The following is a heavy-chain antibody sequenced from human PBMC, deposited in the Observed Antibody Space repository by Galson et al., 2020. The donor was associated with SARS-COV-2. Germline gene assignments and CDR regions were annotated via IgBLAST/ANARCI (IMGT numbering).Heavy chain of an antibody. V-gene: IGHV1-18*04. CDR3: ARAIVVVVAATSYYYYDGMDV. CDR1: GYTFTSYG. Sequence: ASVKVSCKASGYTFTSYGISWVRQAPGQGLEWMGWISAYNGNTNYAQKLQGRVTMTTDTSTSTAYMELRSLRSDDTAVYYCARAIVVVVAATSYYYYDGMDVGGQGTTVTVSS. CDR2: ISAYNGNT. D-gene: IGHD2-15*01. J-gene: IGHJ6*02.